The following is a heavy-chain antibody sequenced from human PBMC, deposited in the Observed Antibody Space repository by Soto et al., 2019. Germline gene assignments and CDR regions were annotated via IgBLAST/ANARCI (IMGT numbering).Heavy chain of an antibody. J-gene: IGHJ4*02. CDR2: TNQDGSNK. Sequence: VQVVESGGGLVQPGGSLRLSCVASGFTFSRYWMSWVRQAPGKGLEWVSNTNQDGSNKYHADSVRGRFTVSRGNAKNSVFLEMNSLRAEDTAVYYCAGGSGWLTEYWGQGTLVTVSS. D-gene: IGHD6-19*01. CDR3: AGGSGWLTEY. V-gene: IGHV3-7*05. CDR1: GFTFSRYW.